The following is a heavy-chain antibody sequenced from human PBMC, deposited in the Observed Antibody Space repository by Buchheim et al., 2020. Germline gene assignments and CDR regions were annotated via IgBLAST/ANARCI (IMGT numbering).Heavy chain of an antibody. CDR2: INHSGNT. J-gene: IGHJ4*02. Sequence: QVQLQQWGAGLLKASETLSLTGGVYGGSFSGYYWSWIRQPPGKGLEWIGEINHSGNTNYNPSLKSRVTISVDTSKNQFSLNLSSVTAADTAVYYCARVVAASPSCFDYWGQGTL. V-gene: IGHV4-34*01. D-gene: IGHD2-15*01. CDR3: ARVVAASPSCFDY. CDR1: GGSFSGYY.